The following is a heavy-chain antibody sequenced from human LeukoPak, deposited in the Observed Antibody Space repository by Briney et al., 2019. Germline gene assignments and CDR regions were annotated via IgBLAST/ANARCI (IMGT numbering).Heavy chain of an antibody. CDR2: INPNSGGT. J-gene: IGHJ6*02. CDR3: ARGGSGYSSGWYEDYGMDV. Sequence: ASVKVSCKASGYTFTGYCMHWVRQAPGQGLEWMGWINPNSGGTNYAQKFQGRVTMTRDTSISTAYMELSRLRSDDTAVYYCARGGSGYSSGWYEDYGMDVWGQGTTVTVSS. D-gene: IGHD6-19*01. CDR1: GYTFTGYC. V-gene: IGHV1-2*02.